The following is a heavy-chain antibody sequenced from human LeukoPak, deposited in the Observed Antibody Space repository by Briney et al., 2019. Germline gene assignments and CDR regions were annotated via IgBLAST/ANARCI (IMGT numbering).Heavy chain of an antibody. CDR1: GDSISSGSFY. CDR2: IYHSGST. J-gene: IGHJ4*02. Sequence: SETLSLTCSVSGDSISSGSFYWGWIRQPPGKGLEWIGSIYHSGSTYYNPSLKSRVTISVDTSKNQFSLKLSSVTAAGTAVYYCARDRGAAAGIFDYWGQGTLVTVSS. V-gene: IGHV4-39*07. D-gene: IGHD6-13*01. CDR3: ARDRGAAAGIFDY.